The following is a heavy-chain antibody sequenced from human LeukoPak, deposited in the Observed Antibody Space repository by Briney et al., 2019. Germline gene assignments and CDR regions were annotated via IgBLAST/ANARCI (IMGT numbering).Heavy chain of an antibody. CDR2: IYTSGST. CDR1: GGSIIKGNYY. Sequence: SETLSLTCNVSGGSIIKGNYYWSWIRQPAGKGLEWIGRIYTSGSTNYNPSLKSRVTLSLDTSKNQFPLRLRSVTAADTAVYYCAKTEDNNYYTWFDPWGQGTLVTVSS. D-gene: IGHD3-10*01. J-gene: IGHJ5*02. V-gene: IGHV4-61*02. CDR3: AKTEDNNYYTWFDP.